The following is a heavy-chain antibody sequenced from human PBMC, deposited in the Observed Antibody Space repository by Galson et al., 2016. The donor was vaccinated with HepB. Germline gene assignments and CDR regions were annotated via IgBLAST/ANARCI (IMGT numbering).Heavy chain of an antibody. Sequence: SLRLSCAASGFAISNNHMSWVRQAPGKGLDWVSIIYFDGRTFHADSVKGRFTISRDISKNTVYLQMSSLIAEDTAVYYCEAAAAANDIDYCGQGTQVTVSS. CDR1: GFAISNNH. CDR3: EAAAAANDIDY. D-gene: IGHD6-13*01. CDR2: IYFDGRT. V-gene: IGHV3-53*01. J-gene: IGHJ4*02.